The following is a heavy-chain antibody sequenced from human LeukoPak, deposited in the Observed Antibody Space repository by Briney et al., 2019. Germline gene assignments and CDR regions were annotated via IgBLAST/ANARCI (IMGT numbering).Heavy chain of an antibody. V-gene: IGHV4-61*02. Sequence: PSETLSLTCTVSGGSISSGSYYWSWIRQPAGKGLEWIGRIYTSGSTNYNPSLKSRVTISVDTSKNQFSLKLSSVTAADTAVYYCAREATTEEQHIVVVIATDIDYWGQGTLVTVSS. CDR1: GGSISSGSYY. CDR3: AREATTEEQHIVVVIATDIDY. D-gene: IGHD2-21*01. CDR2: IYTSGST. J-gene: IGHJ4*02.